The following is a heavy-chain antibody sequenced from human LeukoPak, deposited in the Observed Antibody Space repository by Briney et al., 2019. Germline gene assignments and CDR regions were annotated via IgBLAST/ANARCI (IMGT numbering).Heavy chain of an antibody. CDR3: ARKTVVVPAAILGWFDP. CDR2: IIPIFGTA. Sequence: SVKVSCKAAGGTFSSYATSWVRQAPGQGLEWMGGIIPIFGTANYAQKFQGRVTITADEFTSTAYMELSSLRSEDTAVYYCARKTVVVPAAILGWFDPWGQGTLVTVSS. CDR1: GGTFSSYA. J-gene: IGHJ5*02. V-gene: IGHV1-69*13. D-gene: IGHD2-2*01.